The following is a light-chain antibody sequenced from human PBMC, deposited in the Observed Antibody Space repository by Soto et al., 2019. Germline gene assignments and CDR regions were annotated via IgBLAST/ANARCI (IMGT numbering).Light chain of an antibody. V-gene: IGLV2-18*02. J-gene: IGLJ2*01. CDR3: SSYTSSSTLV. Sequence: QSALTQPPSESGSPGQSVTISCTGTSSDVGSYNRVSWYQQPPGTAPKLMIYEVRNRPSGVPDRFSGSKSVNTASLTISGLQAEDEADYYCSSYTSSSTLVFGGGTKLTVL. CDR2: EVR. CDR1: SSDVGSYNR.